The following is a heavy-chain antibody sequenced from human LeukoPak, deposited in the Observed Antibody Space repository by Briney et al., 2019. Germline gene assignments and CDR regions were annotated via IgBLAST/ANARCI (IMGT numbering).Heavy chain of an antibody. Sequence: GGSLRLSCAASGFTFSSYAMSWVRQAPGKGLEWVSAISGSGGSTYYADSVKGRFTISRDNSKDTLYLQMDSLRAEDTAVYYCAKMAYYGSGSYFDYWGQGTLVTVSS. CDR1: GFTFSSYA. CDR3: AKMAYYGSGSYFDY. J-gene: IGHJ4*02. V-gene: IGHV3-23*01. D-gene: IGHD3-10*01. CDR2: ISGSGGST.